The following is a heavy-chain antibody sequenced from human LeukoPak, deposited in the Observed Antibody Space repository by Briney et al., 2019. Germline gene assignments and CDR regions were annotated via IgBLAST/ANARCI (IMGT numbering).Heavy chain of an antibody. CDR1: GFTFSSYW. J-gene: IGHJ4*02. CDR3: ARDQGHYYDSSGYPDY. Sequence: GSLRLSCAASGFTFSSYWMSWVRQAPGKGLEWVANIKQDGSDKYYVDSVKGRFTISRDNAKNSLYLQMNSLRAEDTAVYYCARDQGHYYDSSGYPDYWGQGTLVTVSS. V-gene: IGHV3-7*01. D-gene: IGHD3-22*01. CDR2: IKQDGSDK.